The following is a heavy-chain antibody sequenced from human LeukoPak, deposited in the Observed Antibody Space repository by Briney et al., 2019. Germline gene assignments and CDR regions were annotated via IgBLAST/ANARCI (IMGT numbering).Heavy chain of an antibody. D-gene: IGHD3-22*01. CDR1: GFTVSSNY. V-gene: IGHV3-66*04. CDR3: ARRHYDRTGYYYVD. Sequence: GGSLRLSCAASGFTVSSNYMSWVRQAPGKGLEWVSVMFTNGDTNYADSVKGRFTISRDSFKNTLYLQMSSLRAEDTAVYFCARRHYDRTGYYYVDWSQGTLVTVSS. CDR2: MFTNGDT. J-gene: IGHJ4*02.